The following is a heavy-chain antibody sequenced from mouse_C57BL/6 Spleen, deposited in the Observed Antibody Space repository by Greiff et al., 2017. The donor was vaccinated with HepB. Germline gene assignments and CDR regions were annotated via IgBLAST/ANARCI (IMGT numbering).Heavy chain of an antibody. V-gene: IGHV5-4*01. J-gene: IGHJ3*01. D-gene: IGHD2-4*01. CDR3: ARDKGVYDYDSWFAY. CDR2: ISDGGSYT. Sequence: EVQGVESGGGLVKPGGSLKLSCAASGFTFSSYAMSWVRQTPEKRLEWVATISDGGSYTYYPDNVKGRFTISRDNAKNNLYLQMSQLKSEDTAMYYCARDKGVYDYDSWFAYWGQGTLVTVSA. CDR1: GFTFSSYA.